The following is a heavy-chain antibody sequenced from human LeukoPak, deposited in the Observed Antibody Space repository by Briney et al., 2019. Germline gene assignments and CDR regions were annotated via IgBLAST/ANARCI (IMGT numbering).Heavy chain of an antibody. D-gene: IGHD3-3*01. CDR1: GYTFTGYY. CDR2: INPNSGGT. CDR3: ARGSGAGAHRTYAFDI. V-gene: IGHV1-2*02. Sequence: GASVKVSCKASGYTFTGYYMHWVRQAPGQGLEWMGWINPNSGGTNYAQKFQGRVTMTRDTSISTAYMELSRLRSDDTAVYYCARGSGAGAHRTYAFDIWGQGTMVTVSS. J-gene: IGHJ3*02.